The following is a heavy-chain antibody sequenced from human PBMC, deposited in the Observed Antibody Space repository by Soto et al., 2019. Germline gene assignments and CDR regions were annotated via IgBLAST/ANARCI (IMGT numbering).Heavy chain of an antibody. Sequence: SETLSLTCTVSGGSISSGGYYWSWIRQHPGQGLEWIGYIDYSGSSYYNSSIKSRVTISVDTSKNQFSLKLSSVTAADTAVYYCATAQESCDFRSGYIYLDYWGQGTMVTVSS. J-gene: IGHJ4*02. CDR3: ATAQESCDFRSGYIYLDY. D-gene: IGHD3-3*01. V-gene: IGHV4-31*03. CDR2: IDYSGSS. CDR1: GGSISSGGYY.